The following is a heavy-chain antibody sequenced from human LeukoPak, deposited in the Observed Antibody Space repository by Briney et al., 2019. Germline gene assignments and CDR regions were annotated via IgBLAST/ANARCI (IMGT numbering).Heavy chain of an antibody. Sequence: SETLSLTCTVSGGSISSYYWSWIRQPPGKGLEWIGYIYYSGSTNYNPSLKSRVTISVDTSKNQFSLKLSSVTAADTAVYYCARLPTTMAPQGYWGQGTLVTVSS. J-gene: IGHJ4*02. D-gene: IGHD4/OR15-4a*01. CDR3: ARLPTTMAPQGY. CDR1: GGSISSYY. V-gene: IGHV4-59*08. CDR2: IYYSGST.